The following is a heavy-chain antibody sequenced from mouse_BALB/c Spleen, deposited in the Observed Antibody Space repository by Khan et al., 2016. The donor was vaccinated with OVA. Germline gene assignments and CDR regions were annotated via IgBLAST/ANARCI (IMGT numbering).Heavy chain of an antibody. Sequence: QVQLKQSGTELVRPGASVKLSCKASGYTFTNYWINWVKQRPGQGLEWIGNIYPSDSYTNYNPKFKDKATLTVDKSSSTAYMQLSSPTSEDSAGYYGTREGLDWSSFAYWGQGTLVTGSA. D-gene: IGHD3-1*01. CDR3: TREGLDWSSFAY. J-gene: IGHJ3*01. CDR1: GYTFTNYW. V-gene: IGHV1-69*02. CDR2: IYPSDSYT.